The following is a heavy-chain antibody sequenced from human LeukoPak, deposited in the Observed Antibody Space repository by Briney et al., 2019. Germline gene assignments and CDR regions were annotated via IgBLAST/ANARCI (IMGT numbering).Heavy chain of an antibody. D-gene: IGHD5-12*01. CDR1: GYTFTSYG. V-gene: IGHV1-18*01. J-gene: IGHJ4*02. CDR2: ISAYNGNT. Sequence: ASVKVSCKASGYTFTSYGISWVRQAPGQGLEWMGWISAYNGNTNYAQKLQGRVTMTTDTSTSTAYMELRSLRSDGTAVYYCARASIGSGYDYPYPPFDYWGQGTLVTVSS. CDR3: ARASIGSGYDYPYPPFDY.